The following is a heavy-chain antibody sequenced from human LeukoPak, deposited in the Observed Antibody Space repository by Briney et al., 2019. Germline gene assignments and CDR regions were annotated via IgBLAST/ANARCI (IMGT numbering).Heavy chain of an antibody. CDR3: AKDRAVDADGAFDY. V-gene: IGHV3-33*06. J-gene: IGHJ4*02. CDR2: IWYDGSNK. D-gene: IGHD6-19*01. Sequence: GGSLRLSCAASGFTFSSYGMHWVRQAPGKGLEWVAVIWYDGSNKYYADSVKGRFTISRDNSKNTLYLQMNSLRAEDTAVYYCAKDRAVDADGAFDYWGQGTLVTVSS. CDR1: GFTFSSYG.